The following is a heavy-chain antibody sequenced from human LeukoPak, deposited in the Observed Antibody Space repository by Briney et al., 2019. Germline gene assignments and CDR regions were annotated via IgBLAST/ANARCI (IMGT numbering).Heavy chain of an antibody. Sequence: GGSLRLSCAASGFTFSSYSMNWVRQAPGKGRESVSSLISSGSTTFYADSVKGRFTISRDNAKSTLYLQMTSLRAEDTAIYYCAKEGYPDSSGAFDSWGQGTLVTVSS. V-gene: IGHV3-21*04. CDR2: LISSGSTT. J-gene: IGHJ4*02. D-gene: IGHD3-22*01. CDR3: AKEGYPDSSGAFDS. CDR1: GFTFSSYS.